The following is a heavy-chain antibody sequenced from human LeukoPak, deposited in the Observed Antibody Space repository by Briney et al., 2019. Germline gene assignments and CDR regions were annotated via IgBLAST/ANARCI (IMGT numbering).Heavy chain of an antibody. CDR1: GFTFSSYW. J-gene: IGHJ6*03. D-gene: IGHD6-6*01. CDR2: IKQDGSEK. CDR3: KYSSSSFRTGYYMDV. Sequence: GGSLRLSCAASGFTFSSYWMSWVRQTPGKGLEWVANIKQDGSEKYHVDSVKGRFTISRDNSKNTLYLQMNSLRAEDTAVYYCKYSSSSFRTGYYMDVWGKGTTVTVSS. V-gene: IGHV3-7*01.